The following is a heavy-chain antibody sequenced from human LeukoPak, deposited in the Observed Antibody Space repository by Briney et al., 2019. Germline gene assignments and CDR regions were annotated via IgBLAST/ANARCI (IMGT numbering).Heavy chain of an antibody. Sequence: TLSLTCTVSGGSISSYYWSWIRQPPGKALEWLARIDWDDDKYYRISLKTRLTISKDTSKNQVVLTMTNMDPVDTATYYCARIENIAATGNFDYWGQGTLVTVSS. CDR2: IDWDDDK. CDR1: GGSISSYYW. D-gene: IGHD6-13*01. CDR3: ARIENIAATGNFDY. J-gene: IGHJ4*02. V-gene: IGHV2-70*11.